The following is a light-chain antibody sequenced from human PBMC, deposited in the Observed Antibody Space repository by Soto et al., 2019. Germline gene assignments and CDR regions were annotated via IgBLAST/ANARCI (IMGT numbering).Light chain of an antibody. CDR1: SSDVGGYDY. J-gene: IGLJ1*01. Sequence: QSFLAQPASVSGSPGQSITISCTGTSSDVGGYDYVSWYQQHPGKAPKLLIYDVSNRPSGVSTRFSGSKSGNTASLTISGLQAEDEGDYYCTSYTARRLYVFGSGTKVTVL. V-gene: IGLV2-14*03. CDR2: DVS. CDR3: TSYTARRLYV.